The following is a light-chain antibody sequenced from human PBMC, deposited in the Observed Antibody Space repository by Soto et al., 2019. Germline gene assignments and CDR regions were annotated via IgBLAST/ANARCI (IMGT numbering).Light chain of an antibody. CDR2: DAS. Sequence: DIQMTQSPSTLSASGGDRVTITCRASQSISSWLAWYQHKPWKAPQLLIYDASSLETGVPSRFSGSGSGTEFSLTISTLQPDDFATYCCQQYNTYWTFGQGTKVDIK. CDR1: QSISSW. V-gene: IGKV1-5*01. CDR3: QQYNTYWT. J-gene: IGKJ1*01.